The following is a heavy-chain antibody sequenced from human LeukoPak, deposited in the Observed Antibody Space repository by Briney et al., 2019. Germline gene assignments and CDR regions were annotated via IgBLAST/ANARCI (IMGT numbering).Heavy chain of an antibody. CDR3: ARDSRAYYYYGMDV. CDR1: GFTFSSSA. CDR2: ISSSSSYI. J-gene: IGHJ6*02. V-gene: IGHV3-21*01. Sequence: PGGSLRLSCAASGFTFSSSAMSWVRQAPGKGLEWVSSISSSSSYIYYADSVKGRFTISRDNAKNSLYLQMNSLRAEDTAVYYCARDSRAYYYYGMDVWGQGTTVTVSS. D-gene: IGHD1-1*01.